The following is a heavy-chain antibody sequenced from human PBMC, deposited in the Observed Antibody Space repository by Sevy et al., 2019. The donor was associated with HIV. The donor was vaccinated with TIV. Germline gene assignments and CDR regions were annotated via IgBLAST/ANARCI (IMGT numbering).Heavy chain of an antibody. Sequence: GGSLRLSCAASGFTFSSYSMNWVRQAPGKGLEWVSYISSSSSIIYYADSVKGRFTISRDNAKNSLYLQMNSLRAEDTAVYYCARVSIAAANAYWGQGTLVTVSS. CDR1: GFTFSSYS. CDR2: ISSSSSII. J-gene: IGHJ4*02. V-gene: IGHV3-48*01. D-gene: IGHD6-13*01. CDR3: ARVSIAAANAY.